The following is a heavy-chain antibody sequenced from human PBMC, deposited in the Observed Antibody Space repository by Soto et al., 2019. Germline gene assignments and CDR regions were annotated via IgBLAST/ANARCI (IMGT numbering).Heavy chain of an antibody. J-gene: IGHJ4*02. V-gene: IGHV3-48*01. CDR1: GFTFSSYS. Sequence: EVQLVESGGGLVQPGGSLRLSCAASGFTFSSYSMNWVRQAPGKGLEWVSYISSSSSTIYYADSVKGRFTISRDNAKNSLYLQMNSLRAEDTAVYYCARGRTIFGVVQYPDYWGQGTLVTVSS. D-gene: IGHD3-3*01. CDR3: ARGRTIFGVVQYPDY. CDR2: ISSSSSTI.